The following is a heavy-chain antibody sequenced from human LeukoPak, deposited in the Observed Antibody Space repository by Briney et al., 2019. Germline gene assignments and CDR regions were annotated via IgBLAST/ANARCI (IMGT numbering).Heavy chain of an antibody. V-gene: IGHV4-59*01. CDR2: IYYSGST. D-gene: IGHD4-11*01. CDR3: ARVGHDYSNYAYFDY. CDR1: GGSISSYY. J-gene: IGHJ4*02. Sequence: SETLSLTCTVSGGSISSYYWSWIRQPPGKGLEWIGYIYYSGSTNYNPSLKSRVTISVDTSKNQFSLKLSSVTAADTAVYYCARVGHDYSNYAYFDYWGQGTLVTVFS.